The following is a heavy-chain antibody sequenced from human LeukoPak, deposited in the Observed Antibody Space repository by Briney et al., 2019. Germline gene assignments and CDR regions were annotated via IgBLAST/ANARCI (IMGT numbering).Heavy chain of an antibody. CDR1: GDSISSRGYY. D-gene: IGHD6-13*01. V-gene: IGHV4-39*01. Sequence: SETLSLTCTVSGDSISSRGYYWDWIRQPPGKGLEWIGTIYYSGTIYFNPSLKSRVTISVDTSKNQFSLKLSSVTAADTAVYYCARRYTSSWYLAWGQGTLVTVSS. CDR2: IYYSGTI. J-gene: IGHJ5*02. CDR3: ARRYTSSWYLA.